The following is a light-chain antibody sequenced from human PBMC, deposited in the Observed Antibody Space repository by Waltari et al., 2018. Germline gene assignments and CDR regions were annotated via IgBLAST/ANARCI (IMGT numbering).Light chain of an antibody. J-gene: IGKJ2*01. CDR1: QNIVNY. CDR2: AAS. Sequence: DVQMTQSPLSLSASVGDRVTISCRASQNIVNYLNWYQQKPGKPPKVLIYAASTLFSGVPSRFSGSGSGTEFTLTISGLQPDDFATYYCQQSFIIPRACGPGSKL. V-gene: IGKV1-39*01. CDR3: QQSFIIPRA.